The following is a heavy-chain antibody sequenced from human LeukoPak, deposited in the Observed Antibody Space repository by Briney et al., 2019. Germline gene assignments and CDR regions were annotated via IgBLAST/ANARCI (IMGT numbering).Heavy chain of an antibody. J-gene: IGHJ4*02. V-gene: IGHV3-30*18. D-gene: IGHD3-10*01. CDR3: AKDPAVVWFGSHPDY. Sequence: PGGSLRLSCAASGFTFSSYGMHWVRQAPGKGLEWVAVISYDGSNKYYADSVKGRFTISRDNSKNTLYLQTNSLRAEDTAVYYCAKDPAVVWFGSHPDYWGQGTLVTVSS. CDR2: ISYDGSNK. CDR1: GFTFSSYG.